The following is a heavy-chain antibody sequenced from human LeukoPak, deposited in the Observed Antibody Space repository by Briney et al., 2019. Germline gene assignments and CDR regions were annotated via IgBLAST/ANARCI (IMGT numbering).Heavy chain of an antibody. Sequence: GGSLRLSCAASGFTFSSYAMHWVRQAPGKGLEWVAVISYDGSNKYYADSVKGRFTISRDNSKNTLYLQMNSLRAEDTAVYYCARDRDCSTTSCRTRTFDYWGQGTLVTVSS. CDR3: ARDRDCSTTSCRTRTFDY. J-gene: IGHJ4*02. CDR2: ISYDGSNK. D-gene: IGHD2-2*01. V-gene: IGHV3-30*04. CDR1: GFTFSSYA.